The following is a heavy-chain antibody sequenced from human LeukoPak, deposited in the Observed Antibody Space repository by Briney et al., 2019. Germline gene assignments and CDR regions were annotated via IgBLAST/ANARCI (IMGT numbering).Heavy chain of an antibody. J-gene: IGHJ4*02. CDR1: GYSISSGYF. CDR2: VYHVGTT. Sequence: PSETLSLTCTVSGYSISSGYFWGWIRQPPGKGLEWIGVYHVGTTDYNPSLKSRVTISVDRSKNQMSLKLSSVTAADTAVYYCAREPPYYYDSSGYWDYWGQGTLVTVSS. CDR3: AREPPYYYDSSGYWDY. D-gene: IGHD3-22*01. V-gene: IGHV4-38-2*02.